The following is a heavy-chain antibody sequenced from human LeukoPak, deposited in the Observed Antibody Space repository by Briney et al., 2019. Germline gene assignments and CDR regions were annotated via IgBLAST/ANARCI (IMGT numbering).Heavy chain of an antibody. V-gene: IGHV3-21*01. CDR1: GFTFSSYN. CDR3: ARDPYSGSYGDYYYYYMDV. Sequence: GGSLRLSCAASGFTFSSYNMNWVRQAPGKGLEWVSSITSSSTYIYYADSVKGRFTISRDNARNSLYLQMNSLRAEDTAVYYCARDPYSGSYGDYYYYYMDVWGKGTTVTISS. CDR2: ITSSSTYI. D-gene: IGHD1-26*01. J-gene: IGHJ6*03.